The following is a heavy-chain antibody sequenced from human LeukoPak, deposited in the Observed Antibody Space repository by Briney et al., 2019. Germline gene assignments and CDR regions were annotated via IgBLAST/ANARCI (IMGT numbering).Heavy chain of an antibody. CDR2: ISWDGGST. CDR3: AKLASQSYGLPDDY. D-gene: IGHD5-18*01. CDR1: GFTFDDYT. V-gene: IGHV3-43*01. Sequence: GGSLRLSCAASGFTFDDYTMHWVRQAPGKGLEWVSLISWDGGSTYYADSVKGRFTISRDNSKNSLYLQMNSLRTEDTALYYCAKLASQSYGLPDDYWGQGTLVTVSS. J-gene: IGHJ4*02.